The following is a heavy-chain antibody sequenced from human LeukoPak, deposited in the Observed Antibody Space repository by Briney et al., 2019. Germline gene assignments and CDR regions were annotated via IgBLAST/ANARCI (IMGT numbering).Heavy chain of an antibody. CDR1: GGTFSSYA. CDR2: IIPILGIA. V-gene: IGHV1-69*04. J-gene: IGHJ6*02. Sequence: SVKVSCKASGGTFSSYAISWVRQAPGQGLEWMGRIIPILGIANYAQKFQGRVTITADKSTSTAYMELSSLRSEDTAVYYCASTVYYYDCSGLTWYYYYGMDVWGQGTTVTVSS. CDR3: ASTVYYYDCSGLTWYYYYGMDV. D-gene: IGHD3-22*01.